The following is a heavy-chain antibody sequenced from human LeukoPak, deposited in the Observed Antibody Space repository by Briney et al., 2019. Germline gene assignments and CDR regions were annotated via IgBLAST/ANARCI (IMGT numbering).Heavy chain of an antibody. V-gene: IGHV4-4*08. Sequence: SETLSLTCTVSGGSSSSNYWSWIRQPPGKGLEWIGRIYTSGSTNYNPSLKSRVTISVDTSKNQFSLKLSSVTAADTAVYYCARNRVTARKAFDIWGQGTMVTVSS. CDR3: ARNRVTARKAFDI. CDR1: GGSSSSNY. D-gene: IGHD4-11*01. CDR2: IYTSGST. J-gene: IGHJ3*02.